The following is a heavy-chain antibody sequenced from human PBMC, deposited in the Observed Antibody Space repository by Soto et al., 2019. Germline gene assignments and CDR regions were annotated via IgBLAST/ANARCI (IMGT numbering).Heavy chain of an antibody. CDR2: ISGNGGTT. Sequence: QPGGSLRLSCAASGFTFSSYAMSWVRQAPGKGLEWVSTISGNGGTTYYADSVKGRFTISRDNSKNTLYLQMNSLRAEDTAVYYCAKDARATYGMDVWGQGTTVTVSS. CDR1: GFTFSSYA. CDR3: AKDARATYGMDV. J-gene: IGHJ6*02. V-gene: IGHV3-23*01.